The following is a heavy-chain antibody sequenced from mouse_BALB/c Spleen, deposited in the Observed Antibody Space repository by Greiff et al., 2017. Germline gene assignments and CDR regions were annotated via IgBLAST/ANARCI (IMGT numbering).Heavy chain of an antibody. CDR2: IWAGGST. Sequence: QVQLQQSGPGLVAPSQSLSITCTVSGFSLTSYGVHWVRQPPGKGLEWLGVIWAGGSTNYNSALMSRLSISKDNSKSQVFLKMNSLQTDDTAMYYCARAAYYGNYDWYFDVWGAGTTVTVSS. CDR3: ARAAYYGNYDWYFDV. D-gene: IGHD2-10*01. V-gene: IGHV2-9*02. J-gene: IGHJ1*01. CDR1: GFSLTSYG.